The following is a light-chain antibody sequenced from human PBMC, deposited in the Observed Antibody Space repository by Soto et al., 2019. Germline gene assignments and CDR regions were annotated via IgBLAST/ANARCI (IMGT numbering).Light chain of an antibody. CDR3: QQSYSRVT. Sequence: DIQMTQSPSSLSASVGDRVTITCRASQSISSYLNWSQQKPGKAPKVLIYAASSLQSGVPSRFSGSRSGTDFTLTISSLQPEDFATYYCQQSYSRVTFGQGTKVDIK. V-gene: IGKV1-39*01. CDR1: QSISSY. J-gene: IGKJ1*01. CDR2: AAS.